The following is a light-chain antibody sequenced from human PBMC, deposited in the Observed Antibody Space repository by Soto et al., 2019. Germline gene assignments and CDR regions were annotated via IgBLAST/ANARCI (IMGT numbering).Light chain of an antibody. Sequence: QSALTQPPSVSGSPGQSVTISCTGTSSDVGSYNRVSWYQQPPGTAPKLMIYEVTNRPSGVPNRLSASKSGNTASLTISGLQAEDEADYYCTSYTSSMTWVFGGGTKLTVL. J-gene: IGLJ3*02. CDR2: EVT. V-gene: IGLV2-18*02. CDR1: SSDVGSYNR. CDR3: TSYTSSMTWV.